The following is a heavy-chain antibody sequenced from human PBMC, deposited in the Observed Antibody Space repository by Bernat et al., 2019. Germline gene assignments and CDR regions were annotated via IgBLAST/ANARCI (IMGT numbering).Heavy chain of an antibody. D-gene: IGHD3-3*01. V-gene: IGHV3-30*03. CDR1: GFTFSSYG. CDR3: ARDTSEYYYYGMDV. Sequence: QVQLVESGGGVVQPGRSLRLSCAASGFTFSSYGMHWVRQAPGKGLEWVAVISYDGSNKNYPDSVKGRLTISRDNSKNTLYLQMNSLRAEDTAVYYCARDTSEYYYYGMDVWGQGTTVTVSS. J-gene: IGHJ6*02. CDR2: ISYDGSNK.